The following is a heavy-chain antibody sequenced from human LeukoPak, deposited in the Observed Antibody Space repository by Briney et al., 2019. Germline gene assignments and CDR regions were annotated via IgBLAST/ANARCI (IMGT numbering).Heavy chain of an antibody. J-gene: IGHJ3*02. CDR1: GYTFRIYY. V-gene: IGHV1-46*04. CDR3: ARERAPANDRSYGFDI. CDR2: ITPIDGNT. D-gene: IGHD1-26*01. Sequence: ASVRISCKASGYTFRIYYIHWVRQAPGQGLEWLGLITPIDGNTVYAQDLQGRVTMTRDTSTSTVYMEVKSLRSDDPAVYYCARERAPANDRSYGFDIWGQGTLVTVSS.